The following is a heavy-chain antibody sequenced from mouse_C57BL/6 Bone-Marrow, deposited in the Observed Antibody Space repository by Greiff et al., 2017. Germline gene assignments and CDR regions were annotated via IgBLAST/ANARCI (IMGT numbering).Heavy chain of an antibody. D-gene: IGHD1-1*01. Sequence: EVQVVASGGGLVKPGGSLKLSCAASGFTFSDYGMHWVRQAPEKGLEWVAYISSGSSTIYYADTVKGRFTISRDNAKNTLFRQMTSLRSEDTAMYYCARGTVVATFYWYFDVWGTGTTVTVSS. CDR3: ARGTVVATFYWYFDV. CDR1: GFTFSDYG. V-gene: IGHV5-17*01. CDR2: ISSGSSTI. J-gene: IGHJ1*03.